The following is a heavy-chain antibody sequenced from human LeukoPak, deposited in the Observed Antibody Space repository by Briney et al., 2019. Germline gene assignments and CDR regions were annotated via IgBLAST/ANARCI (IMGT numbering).Heavy chain of an antibody. CDR2: IYTSGSA. CDR1: GGSISSYY. D-gene: IGHD2-15*01. Sequence: SETLSLTCTVSGGSISSYYWSWIRQPAGKGLEWIGRIYTSGSANYNPSLKSRVTMSVDTSKNQFSLKLSSVTAADTAVYYCAGYCSGGSCYDYWGQGTLVTVSS. J-gene: IGHJ4*02. V-gene: IGHV4-4*07. CDR3: AGYCSGGSCYDY.